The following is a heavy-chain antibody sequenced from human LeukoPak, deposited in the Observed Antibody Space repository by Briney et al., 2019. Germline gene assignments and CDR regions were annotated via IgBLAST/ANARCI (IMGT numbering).Heavy chain of an antibody. J-gene: IGHJ3*01. Sequence: GGSLRLSCAASGFTFSSYAMIWVRQAPGKGLEWVSAICGSGGNTYYADSVKGRFTISRDNSKNTLYLQMNRLRGEDTAVYYCARDPNGDYLGAFDFRGQGTMASVSS. CDR3: ARDPNGDYLGAFDF. D-gene: IGHD4-17*01. V-gene: IGHV3-23*01. CDR1: GFTFSSYA. CDR2: ICGSGGNT.